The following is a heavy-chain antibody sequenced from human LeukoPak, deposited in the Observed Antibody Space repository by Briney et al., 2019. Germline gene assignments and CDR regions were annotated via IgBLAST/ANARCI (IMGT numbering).Heavy chain of an antibody. CDR1: GFTFSRYE. D-gene: IGHD3-10*02. V-gene: IGHV3-48*03. Sequence: PGGSLRLSCAASGFTFSRYEMNWVRQAPGKGLEWVSYISSSGNNIYYADSVKGRFTISRDNAKNSLYLQMNSLRAEDTAVYYCAELGITMIGGVWGKGTTVTISS. J-gene: IGHJ6*04. CDR3: AELGITMIGGV. CDR2: ISSSGNNI.